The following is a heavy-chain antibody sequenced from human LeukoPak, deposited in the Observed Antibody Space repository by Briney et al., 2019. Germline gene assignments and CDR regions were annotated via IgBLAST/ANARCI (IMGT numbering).Heavy chain of an antibody. V-gene: IGHV4-59*01. CDR2: IHDSGST. CDR1: GSSMSNFY. D-gene: IGHD6-13*01. J-gene: IGHJ4*02. Sequence: PSETLSLTCTVSGSSMSNFYWTWIRQPPGKGLEWIGYIHDSGSTDYNPSLKSRVTISVDTSKNQFSLKLSSVTAADTAVYYCARVTGYRIEDYFDYWGQGTLVTVSS. CDR3: ARVTGYRIEDYFDY.